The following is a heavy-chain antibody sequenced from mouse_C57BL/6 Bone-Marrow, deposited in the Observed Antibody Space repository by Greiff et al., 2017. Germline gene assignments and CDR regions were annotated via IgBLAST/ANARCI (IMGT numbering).Heavy chain of an antibody. V-gene: IGHV1-9*01. J-gene: IGHJ3*01. CDR3: ARTGYYGGSSYWFAY. CDR2: ILPGSGST. CDR1: GYTFTGYW. D-gene: IGHD1-1*01. Sequence: VQLQQSGAELMKPGASVKLSCTATGYTFTGYWIEWVKQRPGHGLEWIGEILPGSGSTNYNEKFKGKATFTADTSSNTAYMQLSSLTTEDSAIYHWARTGYYGGSSYWFAYWGQGTLATVSA.